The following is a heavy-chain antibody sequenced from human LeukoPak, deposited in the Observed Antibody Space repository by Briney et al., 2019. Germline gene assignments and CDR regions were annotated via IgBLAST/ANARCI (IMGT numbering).Heavy chain of an antibody. CDR2: IYYSGST. J-gene: IGHJ3*02. V-gene: IGHV4-31*03. D-gene: IGHD2-21*02. CDR1: GGSISSGGYY. CDR3: ARAVVTASDAFDI. Sequence: SETLSLTCTVSGGSISSGGYYWSWIRQHPGKVLEWIGYIYYSGSTYYNPSLKSRVTISVDTSKNQFSLKLSSVTAADTAVYYCARAVVTASDAFDIWGQGTMVTVSS.